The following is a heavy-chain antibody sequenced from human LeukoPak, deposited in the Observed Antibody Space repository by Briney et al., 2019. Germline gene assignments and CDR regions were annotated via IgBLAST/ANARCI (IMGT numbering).Heavy chain of an antibody. Sequence: GASVKVSCKASGYSFSDYNMHWVRQAPGQGLEWMGIINPSGGSTSYAQKFQGRVTMTRDTSTSTVYMELSSLRSEDTAVYYCARLNGYCSGGSCYSSELAAADYWGQGTLVTVSS. CDR1: GYSFSDYN. D-gene: IGHD2-15*01. CDR3: ARLNGYCSGGSCYSSELAAADY. CDR2: INPSGGST. J-gene: IGHJ4*02. V-gene: IGHV1-46*01.